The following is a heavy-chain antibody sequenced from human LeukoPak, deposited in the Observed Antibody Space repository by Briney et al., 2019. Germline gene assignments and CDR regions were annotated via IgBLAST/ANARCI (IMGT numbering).Heavy chain of an antibody. CDR3: AKDGEIYDSSGYYNY. CDR1: GFTFSSYA. Sequence: PGGSLRLSCAASGFTFSSYAMSWVRQAPGKGLEWVSAISGSGGSTYYADSVKGRFTISRDNSKNTLYLQMNSLRAEDTAVYYCAKDGEIYDSSGYYNYWGQGTLVTVSS. V-gene: IGHV3-23*01. J-gene: IGHJ4*02. D-gene: IGHD3-22*01. CDR2: ISGSGGST.